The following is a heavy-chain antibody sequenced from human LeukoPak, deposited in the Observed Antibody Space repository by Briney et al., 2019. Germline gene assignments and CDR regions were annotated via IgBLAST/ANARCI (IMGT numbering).Heavy chain of an antibody. CDR1: GYTFTCYY. V-gene: IGHV1-2*02. D-gene: IGHD1/OR15-1a*01. J-gene: IGHJ6*02. CDR2: INPNSGGT. CDR3: ARVHHEQSTIPGYGMDV. Sequence: GASVKVSCKASGYTFTCYYMHWVRQAPGQGLEWMGWINPNSGGTNYAQKFQGRVTMTRDTSISTAYMELSRLRSDDTAVYYCARVHHEQSTIPGYGMDVWGQGTTVTVSS.